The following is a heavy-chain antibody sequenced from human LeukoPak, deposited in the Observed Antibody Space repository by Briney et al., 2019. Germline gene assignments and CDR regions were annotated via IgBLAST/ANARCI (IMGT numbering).Heavy chain of an antibody. CDR1: GFTFSRYS. CDR3: ARGSRFGVVGRDAFDI. V-gene: IGHV3-21*01. J-gene: IGHJ3*02. CDR2: ISISSNYI. D-gene: IGHD3-3*01. Sequence: GGSLRLSCAASGFTFSRYSMNWVRQAPGKGLEWVSSISISSNYIYYADSVKGRFTISRDNAKNSLYLQMNSLRAEDTAVYYCARGSRFGVVGRDAFDIWGQGTMVTVSS.